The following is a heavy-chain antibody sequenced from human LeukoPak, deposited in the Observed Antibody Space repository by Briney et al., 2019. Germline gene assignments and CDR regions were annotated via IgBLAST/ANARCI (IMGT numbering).Heavy chain of an antibody. D-gene: IGHD1-26*01. Sequence: HPGGSLRLSCAASGFTFSSYGMHWVRQAPGKGLEWVAVISYDGSDKYFADSVKGRFTISRDNSKNTLYLQMNSLRAEDTAVYYCAKAPRPWVGGATGSRYYFHYWGQGTLVTVSS. J-gene: IGHJ4*02. CDR1: GFTFSSYG. CDR2: ISYDGSDK. CDR3: AKAPRPWVGGATGSRYYFHY. V-gene: IGHV3-30*18.